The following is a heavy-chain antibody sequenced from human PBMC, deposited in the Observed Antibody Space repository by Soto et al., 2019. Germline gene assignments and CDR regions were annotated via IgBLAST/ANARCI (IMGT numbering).Heavy chain of an antibody. CDR2: IYWDDDK. J-gene: IGHJ5*02. D-gene: IGHD2-2*01. CDR3: AQRLSTSASHWFDP. CDR1: GFSLSESGVA. Sequence: XGPTLVNPTQTLTLTCTFSGFSLSESGVAVGWIRQPPGKALEWLALIYWDDDKRYSPSLKSRLTITKDTSKNQVVLTMTNLDPVDTATYYCAQRLSTSASHWFDPWGQGTLVTV. V-gene: IGHV2-5*02.